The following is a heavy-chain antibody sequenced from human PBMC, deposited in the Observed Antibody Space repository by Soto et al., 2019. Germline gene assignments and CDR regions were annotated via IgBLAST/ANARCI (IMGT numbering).Heavy chain of an antibody. CDR3: ARHFRPAYDFWRRNWFDP. J-gene: IGHJ5*02. D-gene: IGHD3-3*01. CDR1: GYSFTSYW. Sequence: GESLKISCKGSGYSFTSYWIGWVRQMPGKGLEWMGIIYPGDSDTRYSPSFQGQVTISADKSISTAYLQWSSLKASDTAMYYCARHFRPAYDFWRRNWFDPWGQGTLVTVSS. CDR2: IYPGDSDT. V-gene: IGHV5-51*01.